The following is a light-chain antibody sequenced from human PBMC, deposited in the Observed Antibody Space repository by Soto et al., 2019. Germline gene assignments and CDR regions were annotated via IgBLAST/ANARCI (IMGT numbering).Light chain of an antibody. J-gene: IGLJ3*02. V-gene: IGLV2-8*01. CDR3: SSFASSNTWV. Sequence: HSALTQPPSASGSPGQSVTISCTGTSRDVGAYNYVSWYQQHAGKAPKLVIYEVTKQPSGVPDRFSGSKSANTASLTVSGLQAEDEADYYCSSFASSNTWVFGGGTKLTVL. CDR1: SRDVGAYNY. CDR2: EVT.